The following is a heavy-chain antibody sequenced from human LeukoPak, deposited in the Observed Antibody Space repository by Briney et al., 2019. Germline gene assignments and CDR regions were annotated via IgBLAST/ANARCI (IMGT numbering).Heavy chain of an antibody. D-gene: IGHD5-24*01. CDR1: GFTFSTYA. J-gene: IGHJ4*02. CDR2: ITNTGGVT. CDR3: AKSPGSDGWYLHY. V-gene: IGHV3-23*05. Sequence: GGSLRLSCAASGFTFSTYAMSWVRQAPGKGLEWVSGITNTGGVTLYADSVKGRLTVSRDNSKNTLYLHMNSLRADDTAVYYFAKSPGSDGWYLHYGAPGPLVPVPS.